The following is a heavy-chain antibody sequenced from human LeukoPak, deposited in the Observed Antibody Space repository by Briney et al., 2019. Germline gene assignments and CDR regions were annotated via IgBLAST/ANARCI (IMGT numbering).Heavy chain of an antibody. CDR1: GFTFSSYA. CDR2: ISGSGDST. V-gene: IGHV3-23*01. J-gene: IGHJ4*02. CDR3: ARGADSGYSSDN. D-gene: IGHD3-9*01. Sequence: GGSLRLSCAASGFTFSSYAMTWVRQAPGKGLEWVSAISGSGDSTYYADSVKGRFTISRDNAKNTLYPQMNSLRAEDTAVYYCARGADSGYSSDNWGQGTLVSVSS.